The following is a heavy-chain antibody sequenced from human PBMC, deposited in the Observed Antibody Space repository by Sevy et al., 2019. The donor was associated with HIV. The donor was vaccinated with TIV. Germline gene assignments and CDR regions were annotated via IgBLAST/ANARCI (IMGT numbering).Heavy chain of an antibody. CDR2: INGSGGYT. Sequence: GGSLRLSCAASGFTFRSYVMSWVRQAPGKGLEWACTINGSGGYTYYADSVKRRFTISRDNSKNTVDLEMSSLTAEDTALYYCAKETAAGYYWGQGTLVTVSS. J-gene: IGHJ4*02. CDR1: GFTFRSYV. D-gene: IGHD6-13*01. V-gene: IGHV3-23*01. CDR3: AKETAAGYY.